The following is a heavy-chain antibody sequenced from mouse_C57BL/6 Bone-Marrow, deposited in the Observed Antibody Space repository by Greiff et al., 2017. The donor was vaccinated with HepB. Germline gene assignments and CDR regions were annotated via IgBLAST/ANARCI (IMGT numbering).Heavy chain of an antibody. V-gene: IGHV14-2*01. Sequence: VQLQQSGAELVKPGASVKLSCTASGFNIKDYYMHWVKQRTEQGLEWIGRIDPEDGDTKYAPKFQGKATITADTSSNTAYLQLSSLTSEDTAVYYCARSGWHDNGYYFDYWGQGTTLTVSS. D-gene: IGHD2-12*01. CDR1: GFNIKDYY. CDR3: ARSGWHDNGYYFDY. J-gene: IGHJ2*01. CDR2: IDPEDGDT.